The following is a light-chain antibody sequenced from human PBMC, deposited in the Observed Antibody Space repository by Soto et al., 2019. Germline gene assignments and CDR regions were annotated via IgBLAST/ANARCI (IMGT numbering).Light chain of an antibody. J-gene: IGLJ1*01. CDR3: SSYTSSSIYD. V-gene: IGLV2-14*03. Sequence: QSALTQPASVSGSPGQSITISCTGTSSDIGDYDFVSWYQHHPGTAPKLMLFDVSNRPSGVSNRFSGSKSGNTASLTISQLQAEDEGDYYCSSYTSSSIYDFGTGTKLTVL. CDR1: SSDIGDYDF. CDR2: DVS.